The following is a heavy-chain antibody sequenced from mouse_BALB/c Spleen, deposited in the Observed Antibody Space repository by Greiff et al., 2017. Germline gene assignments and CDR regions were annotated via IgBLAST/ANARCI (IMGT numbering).Heavy chain of an antibody. CDR1: GFSLSTSGMG. Sequence: QVTLKVSGPGILQPSQTLSLTCSFSGFSLSTSGMGVSWIRQPSGKGLEWLAHIYWDDDKRYNPSLKSRLTISKDTSRNQVFLKITSVDTADTATYYCARRPIYYGYDDGWFAYWGQGTLVTVSA. D-gene: IGHD2-2*01. J-gene: IGHJ3*01. CDR2: IYWDDDK. CDR3: ARRPIYYGYDDGWFAY. V-gene: IGHV8-12*01.